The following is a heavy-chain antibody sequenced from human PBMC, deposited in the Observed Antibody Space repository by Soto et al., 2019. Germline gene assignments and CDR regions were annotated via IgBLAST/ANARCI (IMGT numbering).Heavy chain of an antibody. Sequence: EVQLVESGGGLVQPGGCLRLSCAASGSTVSSNYMSWVRQAPGKGLEWVSVIYSDGSTYYADSVKGRFTISRDNSKNTLYLQMNSLRAEDTAVYYCANQRGGYDRDFDYWGQGTLVTVSS. CDR3: ANQRGGYDRDFDY. CDR1: GSTVSSNY. J-gene: IGHJ4*02. CDR2: IYSDGST. V-gene: IGHV3-66*01. D-gene: IGHD5-12*01.